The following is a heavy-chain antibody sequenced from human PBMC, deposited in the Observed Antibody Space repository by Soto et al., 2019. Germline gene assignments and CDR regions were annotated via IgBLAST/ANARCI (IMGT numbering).Heavy chain of an antibody. J-gene: IGHJ4*02. CDR2: ISWNSASI. CDR1: GFTFDDHA. Sequence: TGGSLRLSCAASGFTFDDHAMHWVRQAPGKGLEWVSGISWNSASIGYADSVKGRFIISRDNAKNALHLQMNSLSVEDTAFYYCAKSVDLGWHGFDYWGQGTLVTVSS. V-gene: IGHV3-9*01. D-gene: IGHD3-16*01. CDR3: AKSVDLGWHGFDY.